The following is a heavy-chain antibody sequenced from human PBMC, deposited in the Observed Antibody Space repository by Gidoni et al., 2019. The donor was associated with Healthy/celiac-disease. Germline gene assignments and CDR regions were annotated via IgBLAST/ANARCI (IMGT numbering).Heavy chain of an antibody. Sequence: QVQLQESGPGLVKPSGTLSLTCAVSGGSISSSNWWSWVRQPPGKGLEWIGEIYHSGSTNYNPSLKSRVTISVDKSKNQFSLKLSSVTAADTAVYYCARGGFVYYDTEPGHRRAEYFQHWGQGTLVTVSS. D-gene: IGHD3-22*01. CDR2: IYHSGST. CDR1: GGSISSSNW. V-gene: IGHV4-4*02. J-gene: IGHJ1*01. CDR3: ARGGFVYYDTEPGHRRAEYFQH.